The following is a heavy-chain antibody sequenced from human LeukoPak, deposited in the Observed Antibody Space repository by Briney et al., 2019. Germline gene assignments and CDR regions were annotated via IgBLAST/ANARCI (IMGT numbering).Heavy chain of an antibody. CDR2: IYHSGST. CDR3: ARYTGYYYGMDV. D-gene: IGHD2-2*02. J-gene: IGHJ6*02. Sequence: SQTLSLTCAVSGGSISSGGYSWSWIRQPPGKGLEWIGYIYHSGSTYYNPSLKSRVTISVDRSKNQFSLKLSSVTAADTAVYYCARYTGYYYGMDVWGQGTTVTVSS. V-gene: IGHV4-30-2*01. CDR1: GGSISSGGYS.